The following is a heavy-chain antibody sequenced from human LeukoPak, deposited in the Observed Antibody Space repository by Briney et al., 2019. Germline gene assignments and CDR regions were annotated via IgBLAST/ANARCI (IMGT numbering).Heavy chain of an antibody. Sequence: SETLSLTCTVSGASIDGDYWSWIRQPAGRSPEWIGRIHTSGTTNYNPAFKSRVIMSVDTSDKQFSLNVSSVTAADTAVYYCARMPPVRGVRNFYFYYYVDVWGRGTTVTVSS. CDR3: ARMPPVRGVRNFYFYYYVDV. D-gene: IGHD3-10*01. V-gene: IGHV4-4*07. CDR2: IHTSGTT. J-gene: IGHJ6*03. CDR1: GASIDGDY.